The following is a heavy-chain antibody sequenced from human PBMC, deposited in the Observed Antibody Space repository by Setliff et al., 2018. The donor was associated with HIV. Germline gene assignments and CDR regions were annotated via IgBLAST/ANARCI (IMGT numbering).Heavy chain of an antibody. CDR2: IDHRGRP. CDR1: GGSFSDYY. J-gene: IGHJ4*02. Sequence: SETLSLTCGIYGGSFSDYYWSWIRQPPGKGLEWIGEIDHRGRPKYNPSLNSRVTMSVDKSRNQFSLKVISVTAADTAVYYCARDLEMAQAMWGQGTLVTVSS. V-gene: IGHV4-34*01. CDR3: ARDLEMAQAM.